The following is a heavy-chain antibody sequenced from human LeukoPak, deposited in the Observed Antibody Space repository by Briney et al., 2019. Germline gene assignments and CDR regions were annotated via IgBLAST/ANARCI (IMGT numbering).Heavy chain of an antibody. CDR2: IYYSGST. Sequence: SETLSLTCTVSGGSISSYYWSWIRQPPGKGLEWIGYIYYSGSTNYNPSLKSRVTISVDTSKNQFSLKLSSVTAADTAVYYCARGVVVTAILYYYYGMDVWGQGTTVTVSS. D-gene: IGHD2-21*02. CDR3: ARGVVVTAILYYYYGMDV. CDR1: GGSISSYY. V-gene: IGHV4-59*01. J-gene: IGHJ6*02.